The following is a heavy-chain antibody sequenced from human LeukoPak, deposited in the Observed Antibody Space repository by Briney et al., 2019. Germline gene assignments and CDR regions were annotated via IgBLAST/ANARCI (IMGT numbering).Heavy chain of an antibody. J-gene: IGHJ4*02. D-gene: IGHD3-22*01. V-gene: IGHV4-34*01. CDR1: GGPFSGYY. CDR2: INHSGST. CDR3: ARGISSGYQR. Sequence: SETLSLTCAVYGGPFSGYYWSWIRQPPGKGLEWIGEINHSGSTNYNPSLKSRVTISVDTSKNQFSLKLSSVTAADTAVYYCARGISSGYQRWGQGTLVTVSS.